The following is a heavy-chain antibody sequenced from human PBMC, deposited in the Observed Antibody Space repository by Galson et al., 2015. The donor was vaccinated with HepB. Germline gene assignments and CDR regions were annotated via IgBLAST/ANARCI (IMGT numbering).Heavy chain of an antibody. J-gene: IGHJ4*02. CDR1: GFTFSNYN. Sequence: SLRLSCAASGFTFSNYNMNWVRQAPGKGLEWVSSISSSSSYKYYAYSVKGRFTISRDNAKNSLFLQMNSLRAEDTAVYYCARDPPLGTPFDSWGQGTLVTVSS. D-gene: IGHD7-27*01. V-gene: IGHV3-21*01. CDR3: ARDPPLGTPFDS. CDR2: ISSSSSYK.